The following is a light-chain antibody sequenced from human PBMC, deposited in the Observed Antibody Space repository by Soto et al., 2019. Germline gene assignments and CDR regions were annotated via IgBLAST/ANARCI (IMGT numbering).Light chain of an antibody. CDR1: QSVSSN. Sequence: EIVMTQSPATLSVSAGERATLSCRASQSVSSNVAWYQQKPGQAPRLLIYGASTRATGIPARFSGSGSGTDFTLTISRLDPEDFAVYFCQQYGSSSWTFGQGTKVDIK. J-gene: IGKJ1*01. V-gene: IGKV3-15*01. CDR2: GAS. CDR3: QQYGSSSWT.